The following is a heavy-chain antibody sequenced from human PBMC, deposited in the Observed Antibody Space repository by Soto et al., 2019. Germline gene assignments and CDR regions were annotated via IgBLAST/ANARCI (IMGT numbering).Heavy chain of an antibody. CDR2: IYYSGTT. J-gene: IGHJ4*02. CDR1: GGSVSSGSYY. D-gene: IGHD3-16*01. Sequence: SETLSLTCTVSGGSVSSGSYYWSWIRQPPGKGLEWIGYIYYSGTTHYNPSLKSRVTISVDTSKKQFSLKLTSVTAADTAVYYCAREGTGDPTFFDYWGRGTLVTVSS. CDR3: AREGTGDPTFFDY. V-gene: IGHV4-61*01.